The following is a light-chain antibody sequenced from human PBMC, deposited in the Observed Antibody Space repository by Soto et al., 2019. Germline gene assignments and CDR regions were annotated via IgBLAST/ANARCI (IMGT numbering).Light chain of an antibody. CDR1: QNINTR. J-gene: IGKJ5*01. V-gene: IGKV3-15*01. Sequence: IVIAKSPANVTVSPCERATLSCRAGQNINTRLAWYQQKPGKAPRLLFYVASALHSGLPSRFSGSGSGTDFTLTISSLQAEDCAVYYCQQSYNLPRTFGQGTRLEIK. CDR2: VAS. CDR3: QQSYNLPRT.